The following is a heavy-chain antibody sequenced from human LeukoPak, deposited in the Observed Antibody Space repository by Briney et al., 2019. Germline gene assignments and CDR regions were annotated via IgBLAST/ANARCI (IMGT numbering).Heavy chain of an antibody. Sequence: PGGSLRLSCAASGFTFDDYGMSWVRQPPGKGLEWIGEINHSGSTNYNPSLKSRVTISVDTSKNQFSLKLSSVTAADTAVYYCAKGYSYGYFDYWGQGTLVTVSS. V-gene: IGHV4-34*08. D-gene: IGHD5-18*01. CDR3: AKGYSYGYFDY. CDR2: INHSGST. CDR1: GFTFDDYG. J-gene: IGHJ4*02.